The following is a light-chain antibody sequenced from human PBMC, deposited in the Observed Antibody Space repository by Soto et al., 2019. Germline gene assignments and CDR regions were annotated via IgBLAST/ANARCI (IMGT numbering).Light chain of an antibody. V-gene: IGLV2-8*01. CDR3: TAYAGNNTVI. CDR2: EVG. J-gene: IGLJ1*01. Sequence: QSALSQAPSASGSPGQSVTISCTGSSGDIGGYKYVAWYQQHPDKAPKLIIYEVGKRPSGVPDRFFGSKSGNTASLTVSGLQTQDEADYYCTAYAGNNTVIFXGGTKVTVL. CDR1: SGDIGGYKY.